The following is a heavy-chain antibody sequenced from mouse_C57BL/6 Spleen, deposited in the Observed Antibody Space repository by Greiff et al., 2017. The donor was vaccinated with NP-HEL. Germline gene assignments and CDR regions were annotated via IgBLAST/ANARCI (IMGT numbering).Heavy chain of an antibody. D-gene: IGHD1-1*01. V-gene: IGHV1-82*01. Sequence: VQLQQSGPELVKPGASVKISCKASGYAFSSSWMNWVKQRPGKGLEWIGRIYPGDGDTNYNGKFKGKATLTADKSSSTAYMQLSSLTSEDSAVYFCARELIYYYGSSYDYYAMDYWGQGTSVTVSS. CDR2: IYPGDGDT. J-gene: IGHJ4*01. CDR1: GYAFSSSW. CDR3: ARELIYYYGSSYDYYAMDY.